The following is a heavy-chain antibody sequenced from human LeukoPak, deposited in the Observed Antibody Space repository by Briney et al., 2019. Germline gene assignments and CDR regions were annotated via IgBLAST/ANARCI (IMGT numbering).Heavy chain of an antibody. Sequence: GGSLRLSCAASGFTFSSYAMSGVRQAPGKGLEWVSAISGSGGSTYYADSVKGRFTISRDNSKNTLYLQMNSLGAEDTAVYYCAKAGSWYWFDPWGQGTLVTVSS. CDR2: ISGSGGST. V-gene: IGHV3-23*01. J-gene: IGHJ5*02. CDR1: GFTFSSYA. CDR3: AKAGSWYWFDP. D-gene: IGHD6-13*01.